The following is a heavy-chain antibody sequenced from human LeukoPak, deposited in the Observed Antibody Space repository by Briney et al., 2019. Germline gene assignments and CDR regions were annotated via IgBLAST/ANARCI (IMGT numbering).Heavy chain of an antibody. V-gene: IGHV1-18*01. Sequence: GASVKVSCKASGYTFTSYGISWVRQAPGQGLEWMGWINAYNGNTNYAQKLQGRVTMTTDTSTCTAYMELRSLRSDDTAVYYCARDLRGSGYPTACAYWGQGTLVTVSS. D-gene: IGHD5-12*01. CDR3: ARDLRGSGYPTACAY. CDR2: INAYNGNT. CDR1: GYTFTSYG. J-gene: IGHJ4*02.